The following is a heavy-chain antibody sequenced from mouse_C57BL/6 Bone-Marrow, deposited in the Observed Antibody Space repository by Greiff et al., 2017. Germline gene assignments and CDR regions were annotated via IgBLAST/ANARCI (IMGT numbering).Heavy chain of an antibody. CDR1: GYTFTSYG. V-gene: IGHV1-81*01. J-gene: IGHJ4*01. CDR3: ARNYYGNRYAMDY. CDR2: IYPRSGNT. D-gene: IGHD2-1*01. Sequence: LVESGAELARPGASVKLSCKASGYTFTSYGISWVKQRTGQGLEWIGEIYPRSGNTYYNEKFKGKAKLTADKSSSTAYMELRSLTSADSAVYFCARNYYGNRYAMDYWGQGTSVTVSS.